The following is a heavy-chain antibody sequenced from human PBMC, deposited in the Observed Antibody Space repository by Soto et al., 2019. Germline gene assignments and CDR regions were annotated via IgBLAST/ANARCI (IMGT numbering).Heavy chain of an antibody. V-gene: IGHV4-59*01. CDR1: GGSISTGY. D-gene: IGHD3-22*01. CDR3: ARAYYDSSGYGLDP. Sequence: SETLSLTCTVSGGSISTGYWTWIRQPPEKGLEWIGYIYYSGSINYNPSLNSRVTISVATSKNQFSLKLNSVTAADTAVYYCARAYYDSSGYGLDPWGQGTLVTVSS. CDR2: IYYSGSI. J-gene: IGHJ5*02.